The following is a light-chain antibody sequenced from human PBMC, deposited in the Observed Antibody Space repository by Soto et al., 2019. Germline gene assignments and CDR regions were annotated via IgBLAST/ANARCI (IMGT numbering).Light chain of an antibody. J-gene: IGLJ3*02. CDR2: GNS. Sequence: QSVLTQPPSVSGAPGQRVTISCTGSSSNIGAGYDVHWYQQLPGTAPKLLIYGNSNRPSGVPDRFSCSKSGTSASLAITGLQAEDEADYYCQSYEGSLSGWVFGGGTKLTVL. CDR3: QSYEGSLSGWV. V-gene: IGLV1-40*01. CDR1: SSNIGAGYD.